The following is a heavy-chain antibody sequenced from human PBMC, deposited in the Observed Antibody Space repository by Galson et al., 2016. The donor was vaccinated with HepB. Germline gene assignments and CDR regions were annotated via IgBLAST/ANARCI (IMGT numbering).Heavy chain of an antibody. CDR3: ARSFRDFDFEGSLYGLDV. J-gene: IGHJ6*02. CDR2: ISYTGSNE. D-gene: IGHD2/OR15-2a*01. V-gene: IGHV3-30*04. Sequence: SLRLSCAASGFSFSLNTVHWDRQLPGKGLEWVALISYTGSNEIYAESVKGRFQISRDNSKNTLYLQMNNLRGEDTAVYYCARSFRDFDFEGSLYGLDVWGQGTTVIVSS. CDR1: GFSFSLNT.